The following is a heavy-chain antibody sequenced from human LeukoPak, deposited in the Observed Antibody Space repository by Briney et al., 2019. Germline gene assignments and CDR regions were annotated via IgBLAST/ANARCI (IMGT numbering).Heavy chain of an antibody. J-gene: IGHJ4*02. CDR3: ARVRSRRDGYNWDFDY. D-gene: IGHD5-24*01. CDR1: GGTFSSYA. V-gene: IGHV1-69*05. CDR2: IIPIFGTA. Sequence: SVKVSYKASGGTFSSYAISWVRQAPGQGLEWMGRIIPIFGTANYAQKFQGRVTITTDESTSTAYMELSSLRSEDTAVYYCARVRSRRDGYNWDFDYWGQGTLVTVSS.